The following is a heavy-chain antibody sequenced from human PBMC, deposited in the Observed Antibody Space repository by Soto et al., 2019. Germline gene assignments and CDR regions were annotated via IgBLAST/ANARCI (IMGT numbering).Heavy chain of an antibody. D-gene: IGHD2-15*01. CDR3: ARIAYCSGGSCYFYYFDY. CDR2: IYPGDSDT. J-gene: IGHJ4*02. V-gene: IGHV5-51*01. CDR1: GYSFTSYW. Sequence: EVQLVQSGAEVKKPGESLKISCKGSGYSFTSYWIGWVRQMPGKGLEWMGIIYPGDSDTRYSPSFQGQVTISADKSISTAYLQWSSLKASDTAMYYCARIAYCSGGSCYFYYFDYWGQGTLVTVSS.